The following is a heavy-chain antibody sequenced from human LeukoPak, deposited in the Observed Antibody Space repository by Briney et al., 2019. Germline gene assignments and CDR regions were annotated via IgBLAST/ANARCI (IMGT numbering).Heavy chain of an antibody. CDR2: INHSGSI. D-gene: IGHD6-19*01. CDR3: ARGRRSGLSGAVDY. V-gene: IGHV4-34*01. J-gene: IGHJ4*02. CDR1: GVSFSGYY. Sequence: SDTLSLTCGVYGVSFSGYYWSWIRQPPGKGLEWIGEINHSGSITYTPSLKSRVTISLDASKNQFSLKLSFMTAADTAIYYCARGRRSGLSGAVDYWGQGTLVTVSS.